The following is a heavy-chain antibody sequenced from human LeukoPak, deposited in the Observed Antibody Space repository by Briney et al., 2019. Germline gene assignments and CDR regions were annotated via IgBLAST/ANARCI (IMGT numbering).Heavy chain of an antibody. D-gene: IGHD5-24*01. J-gene: IGHJ4*02. V-gene: IGHV4-59*01. CDR1: SGSISDYY. CDR3: ERLVQAGYTAY. CDR2: IYYIGIT. Sequence: PSETLSLTCTVSSGSISDYYWGWIRQPPEKGLEWIGYIYYIGITQYNPYLKRRVTISVDRSKKQSSTKPNSVTAEDTAVDYCERLVQAGYTAYCGQGTPVTLSS.